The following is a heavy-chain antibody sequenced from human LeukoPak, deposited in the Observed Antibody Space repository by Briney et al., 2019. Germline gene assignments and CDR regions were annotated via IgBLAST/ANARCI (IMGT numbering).Heavy chain of an antibody. CDR3: AKDPFFYGDYGGVY. Sequence: NPGGSLRLSCAASGFNFSNYYMSWIRQTPGKGLEWLSYISGSSNTIYYADSVRGRFTLSRDNSKNTLYLQMNSLRAEDTAVYYCAKDPFFYGDYGGVYWGQGTLVTVSS. D-gene: IGHD4-17*01. CDR2: ISGSSNTI. CDR1: GFNFSNYY. V-gene: IGHV3-11*04. J-gene: IGHJ4*02.